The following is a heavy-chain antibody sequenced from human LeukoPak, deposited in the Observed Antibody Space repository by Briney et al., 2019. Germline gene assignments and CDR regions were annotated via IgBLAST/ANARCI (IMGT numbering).Heavy chain of an antibody. V-gene: IGHV4-31*03. J-gene: IGHJ4*02. CDR3: ARVNVHDYSNSHFDY. Sequence: SETLSLTCTVSGGSISSGGYYWSWIRQHPGTGLEWIGYIYYSGSTYYNPSLKSRVTISVDTSKNQFSLKLSSVTAADTAVYYCARVNVHDYSNSHFDYWGQGTLVTVSS. D-gene: IGHD4-11*01. CDR1: GGSISSGGYY. CDR2: IYYSGST.